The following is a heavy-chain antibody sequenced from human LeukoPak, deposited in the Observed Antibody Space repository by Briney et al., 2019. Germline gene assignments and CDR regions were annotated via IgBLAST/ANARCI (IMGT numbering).Heavy chain of an antibody. CDR1: GFTFSSYA. D-gene: IGHD2-2*01. CDR3: AYCSSTSCYS. V-gene: IGHV3-23*01. J-gene: IGHJ5*02. Sequence: GGSLRLSCAASGFTFSSYAMSWVRQAPGKGLEWVSATSGSGGSTYYADSVKGRFTISRDNAKNTLYLQMNSLRAEDTALYYCAYCSSTSCYSWGQGTLVTVSS. CDR2: TSGSGGST.